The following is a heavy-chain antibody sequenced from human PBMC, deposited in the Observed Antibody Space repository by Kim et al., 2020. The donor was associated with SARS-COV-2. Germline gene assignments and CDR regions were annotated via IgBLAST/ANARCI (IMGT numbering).Heavy chain of an antibody. J-gene: IGHJ5*02. D-gene: IGHD3-10*01. V-gene: IGHV4-39*07. CDR3: AREGMQYGSGTKNWFDP. CDR1: GGSISSSRYY. CDR2: IYYRGTT. Sequence: SETLSLTCSVSGGSISSSRYYWGWIRQPPGKALEWIASIYYRGTTYYNPSLKSRVSISVDTSKNQFSLKLTSVTAADTAVYYCAREGMQYGSGTKNWFDP.